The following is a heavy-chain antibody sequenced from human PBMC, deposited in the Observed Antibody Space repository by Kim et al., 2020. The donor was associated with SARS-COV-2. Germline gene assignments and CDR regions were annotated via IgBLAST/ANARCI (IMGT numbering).Heavy chain of an antibody. J-gene: IGHJ6*01. CDR3: ARGRGYCSGGSCTEDYYY. CDR1: GGSFSGYY. CDR2: INHSGST. Sequence: SETLSLTCAVYGGSFSGYYWSWIRQPPGKGLEWIGEINHSGSTNYNPSLKSRVTISVDTSKNQFSLKLSSVTAADTAVYYCARGRGYCSGGSCTEDYYY. D-gene: IGHD2-15*01. V-gene: IGHV4-34*01.